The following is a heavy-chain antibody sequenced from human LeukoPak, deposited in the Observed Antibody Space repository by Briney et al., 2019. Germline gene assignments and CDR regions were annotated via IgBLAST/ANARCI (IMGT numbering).Heavy chain of an antibody. J-gene: IGHJ3*02. CDR3: ARDSRRELLHAFDI. D-gene: IGHD1-26*01. V-gene: IGHV4-59*01. CDR1: GGSISTYY. Sequence: SETLSLTCTVSGGSISTYYWSWIRQPPGKGLEWIGYIDYSGSTNYNPSLKSRVTISVDTSKNQFSLKLSSMTAADTAVYYCARDSRRELLHAFDIWGQGTMVTVSS. CDR2: IDYSGST.